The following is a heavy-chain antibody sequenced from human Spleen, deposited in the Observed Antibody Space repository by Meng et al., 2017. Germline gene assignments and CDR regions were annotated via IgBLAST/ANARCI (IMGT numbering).Heavy chain of an antibody. V-gene: IGHV4-61*01. J-gene: IGHJ4*02. CDR3: ARGGPIDY. CDR2: FYYSGST. CDR1: GGSVSNAIYF. Sequence: QGRVQGSGPGLVRPSETLSLNCTVSGGSVSNAIYFWSWIRQPPGKGLEWVGYFYYSGSTNYNPSLKSRVTISVDTSKNQFSLRLSSVTAADTAVYYCARGGPIDYWGQGTLVTVSS. D-gene: IGHD1-26*01.